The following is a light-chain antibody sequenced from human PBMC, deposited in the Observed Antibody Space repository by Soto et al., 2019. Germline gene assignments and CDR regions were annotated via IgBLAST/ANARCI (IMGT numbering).Light chain of an antibody. CDR1: QSLAHSDGNTY. CDR2: KVS. Sequence: DVVMTQPPLFLPVTLGQPASISCRSSQSLAHSDGNTYLNWFQQRPGQSPRRLIYKVSNRDSGVPDRFGGSGSGTDFTLKISRVEAEDVAVYYCMQGTHWPWTFGQGTKVEIK. J-gene: IGKJ1*01. V-gene: IGKV2-30*02. CDR3: MQGTHWPWT.